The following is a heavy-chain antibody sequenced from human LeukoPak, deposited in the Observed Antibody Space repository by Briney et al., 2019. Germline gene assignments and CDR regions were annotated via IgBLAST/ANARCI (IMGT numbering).Heavy chain of an antibody. J-gene: IGHJ4*02. CDR3: ATRITIFGVVNPYYFDY. CDR1: GYTLTELS. CDR2: FDPEDGET. D-gene: IGHD3-3*01. Sequence: ASVKVSCKVSGYTLTELSMHWVRQAPGKGLEWMGGFDPEDGETIYAQKFQGRVTMTEDTSTDTAYMELSSLRSEDTAVYYCATRITIFGVVNPYYFDYWGQGTLVTVSS. V-gene: IGHV1-24*01.